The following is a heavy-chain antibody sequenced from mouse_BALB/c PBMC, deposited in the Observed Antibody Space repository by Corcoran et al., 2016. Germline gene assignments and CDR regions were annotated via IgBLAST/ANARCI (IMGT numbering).Heavy chain of an antibody. CDR1: GYTFSSYW. CDR2: ILPRSGST. J-gene: IGHJ3*01. Sequence: QVQLQQSGAELMKPGASVKMSCKATGYTFSSYWIGWIKQRPGHGLEWIGEILPRSGSTNYNETFKGKATFTADTSSNTAYMQLSSLTSEDSAFYYCARQGGTYWGQGTLVTVST. V-gene: IGHV1-9*01. CDR3: ARQGGTY.